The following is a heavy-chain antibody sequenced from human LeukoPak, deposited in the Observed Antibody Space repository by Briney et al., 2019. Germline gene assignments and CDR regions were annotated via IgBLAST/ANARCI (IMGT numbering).Heavy chain of an antibody. CDR3: ARRYCTGGTCYSDRGAFDI. V-gene: IGHV4-39*07. CDR2: VYYTGST. D-gene: IGHD2-15*01. CDR1: GDSLSSSSYY. J-gene: IGHJ3*02. Sequence: PSETLSLTCTVSGDSLSSSSYYWDWIRQPPGKGLEWIGSVYYTGSTDYNSSLKSRVTISVDTSKHQFSLRLSSVTAADTAVYYCARRYCTGGTCYSDRGAFDIWGQGTMVTVSS.